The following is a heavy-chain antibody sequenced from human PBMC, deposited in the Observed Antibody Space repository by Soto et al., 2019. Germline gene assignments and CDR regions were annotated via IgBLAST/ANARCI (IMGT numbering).Heavy chain of an antibody. CDR2: ISWNSGNI. Sequence: EVHLVESGGGLVQRGRCLRRFCAASGFTFDDYAMHWVRQVPGKGLEWVSSISWNSGNIVYADSVKGRFTISRDSANNSLYLQMNSLRTEDTALYYCAKGAVTSIFGYFDYCGQGTLVTVSS. J-gene: IGHJ4*02. V-gene: IGHV3-9*01. CDR3: AKGAVTSIFGYFDY. D-gene: IGHD3-3*01. CDR1: GFTFDDYA.